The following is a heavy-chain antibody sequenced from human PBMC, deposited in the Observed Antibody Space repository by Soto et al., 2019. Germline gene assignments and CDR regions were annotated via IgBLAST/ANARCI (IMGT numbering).Heavy chain of an antibody. CDR1: GCTFSSYA. CDR3: ATSSGHYGGCL. J-gene: IGHJ4*02. V-gene: IGHV1-69*13. D-gene: IGHD4-17*01. Sequence: SVKVSCKASGCTFSSYAISWVRQAPGQGLEWMGGIIPIFGTANYAQTFQGRVTITADESTSTAYMELSSLRSEDTAVYYCATSSGHYGGCLWGQGTLVTVSS. CDR2: IIPIFGTA.